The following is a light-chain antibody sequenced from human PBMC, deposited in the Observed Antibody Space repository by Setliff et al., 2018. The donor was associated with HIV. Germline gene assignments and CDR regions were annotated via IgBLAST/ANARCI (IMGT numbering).Light chain of an antibody. CDR2: GVN. V-gene: IGLV2-11*01. CDR3: CSYAGSYTSLYV. CDR1: GSDVGGYNY. J-gene: IGLJ1*01. Sequence: QSALTQPRSVSGSPGQSVAISCTGTGSDVGGYNYVSWYQHNPGKAPKLMIYGVNKRPSGVPDRFSGSKSGNTASLTISGLQAEDEADYYCCSYAGSYTSLYVFGTGTKSPS.